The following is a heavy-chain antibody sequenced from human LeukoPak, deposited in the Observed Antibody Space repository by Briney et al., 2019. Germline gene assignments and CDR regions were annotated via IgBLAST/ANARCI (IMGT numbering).Heavy chain of an antibody. J-gene: IGHJ2*01. CDR3: AREAGTGERWYFDL. V-gene: IGHV3-21*01. CDR2: IDTSTTYM. D-gene: IGHD7-27*01. CDR1: GFDFSNYW. Sequence: PGGSLRLSCAASGFDFSNYWMYWVRQAPGKGLEWVSSIDTSTTYMTYADSVKGRFTISRDNARNSLYLQMNSLRAEDTAVYYCAREAGTGERWYFDLWGRGTLVTVSS.